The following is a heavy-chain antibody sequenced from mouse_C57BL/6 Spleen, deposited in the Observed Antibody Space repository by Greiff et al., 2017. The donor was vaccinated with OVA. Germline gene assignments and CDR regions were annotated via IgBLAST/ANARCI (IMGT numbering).Heavy chain of an antibody. CDR3: ARDYGSSLAWFAY. J-gene: IGHJ3*01. CDR2: IYPGDGDT. CDR1: GYAFSSYW. V-gene: IGHV1-80*01. D-gene: IGHD1-1*01. Sequence: QVQLQQSGAELVKPGASVKISCKASGYAFSSYWLNWVKQRPGKGLEWIGQIYPGDGDTNYNGKFKGKATLTADKSSSTAYMQLRSLTSEDSAVYFCARDYGSSLAWFAYWGQGTLVTVSA.